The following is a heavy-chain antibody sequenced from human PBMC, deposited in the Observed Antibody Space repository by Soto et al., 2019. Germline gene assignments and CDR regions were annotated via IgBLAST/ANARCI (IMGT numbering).Heavy chain of an antibody. Sequence: PSETLSLTCTVSGGSISSYYWSWIRQPPGKGLERIGYIYYSGSTNYNPSLKSRVTISVDTSKNQFSLKLSSVTAADTAVYYCARDVLRYCSGGSCLGDAFDIWGQGTMVTVSS. CDR2: IYYSGST. V-gene: IGHV4-59*01. J-gene: IGHJ3*02. CDR3: ARDVLRYCSGGSCLGDAFDI. CDR1: GGSISSYY. D-gene: IGHD2-15*01.